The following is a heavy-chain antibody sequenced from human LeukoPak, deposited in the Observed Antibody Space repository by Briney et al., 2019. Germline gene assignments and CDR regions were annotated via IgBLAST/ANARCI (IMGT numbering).Heavy chain of an antibody. J-gene: IGHJ4*02. D-gene: IGHD3-10*01. Sequence: PGGSLRLSCAASVFTFRNQLMTLVPQAPGRGLEVVANIKEDGSETFYGDSVKGRFTHSRDNAETSLNLQVNNLTPEDTAMYYCARPLFGAISPGYWGQETLVTVSS. CDR3: ARPLFGAISPGY. V-gene: IGHV3-7*01. CDR1: VFTFRNQL. CDR2: IKEDGSET.